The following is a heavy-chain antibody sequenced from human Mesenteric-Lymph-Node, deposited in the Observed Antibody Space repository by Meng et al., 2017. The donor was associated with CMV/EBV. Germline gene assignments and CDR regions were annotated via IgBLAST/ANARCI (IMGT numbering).Heavy chain of an antibody. CDR1: GFTFSSYG. Sequence: GESLKISCAASGFTFSSYGMHWVRQAPGKGLEWVAFIRYDGSNKYYADSVKGRFTISRDNSKNTLYLQMNSLRAEDTAVYYCAKDPRVRILTGYHPPDYWGQGTLVTVSS. J-gene: IGHJ4*02. CDR3: AKDPRVRILTGYHPPDY. D-gene: IGHD3-9*01. CDR2: IRYDGSNK. V-gene: IGHV3-30*02.